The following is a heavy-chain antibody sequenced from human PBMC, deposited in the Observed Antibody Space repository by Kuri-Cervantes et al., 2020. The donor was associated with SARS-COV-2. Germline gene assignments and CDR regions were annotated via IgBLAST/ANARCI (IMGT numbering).Heavy chain of an antibody. CDR1: GFSFSTYA. V-gene: IGHV3-23*01. CDR2: VTETGTIT. CDR3: AKAEARSEFGYFYYGMDV. Sequence: LSLTCAASGFSFSTYAMSWVRQAPGKGLQWVATVTETGTITHYADSVRGRFTISRDNPRNTVYLQMNSLRADDTALYYCAKAEARSEFGYFYYGMDVWGQGTTVTVSS. J-gene: IGHJ6*02. D-gene: IGHD3-16*01.